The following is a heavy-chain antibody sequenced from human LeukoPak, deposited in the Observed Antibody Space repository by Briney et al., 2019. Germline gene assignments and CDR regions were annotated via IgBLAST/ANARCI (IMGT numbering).Heavy chain of an antibody. CDR1: GFTFSSYW. J-gene: IGHJ6*03. D-gene: IGHD5-18*01. CDR2: IKQDGSEK. CDR3: ARECAFGWIPQYYYYYMDV. Sequence: PGGSLRLSCAASGFTFSSYWMSWVRQAPGKGLEWVANIKQDGSEKYYLDSVKGRFTISRDNAKNSLYLQMNSLRAEDTAVCYCARECAFGWIPQYYYYYMDVWGKGTTVTVSS. V-gene: IGHV3-7*01.